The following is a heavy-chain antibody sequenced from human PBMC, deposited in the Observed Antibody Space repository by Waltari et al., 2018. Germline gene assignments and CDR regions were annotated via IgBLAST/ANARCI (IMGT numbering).Heavy chain of an antibody. D-gene: IGHD2-15*01. Sequence: EVQLLESGGGLVQPGGSLRLSCAASGFPFSSYAMSWVRQAPGKGLEWVSAISGSGGSTYYADSVKGRFTISRDNSKNTLYLQMNSLRAEDTAVYYCAKANIVVVVAATPDWFDPWGQGTLVTVSS. CDR2: ISGSGGST. CDR1: GFPFSSYA. V-gene: IGHV3-23*01. CDR3: AKANIVVVVAATPDWFDP. J-gene: IGHJ5*02.